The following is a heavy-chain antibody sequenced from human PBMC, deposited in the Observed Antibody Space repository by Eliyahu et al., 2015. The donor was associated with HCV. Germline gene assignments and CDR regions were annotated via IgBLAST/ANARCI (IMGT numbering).Heavy chain of an antibody. Sequence: QVQLEESGGGVVQPGRSLXLSCEXSGFTXSXYGXHWVRQAPGKGLEWVXVISYDGSNKYXADSVKGRFTISRDNSKNTLYLQMNSLRAEDTAVYYCAKRLGSGSHKGMDVWGQGTTVTVSS. J-gene: IGHJ6*02. V-gene: IGHV3-30*18. CDR2: ISYDGSNK. CDR1: GFTXSXYG. D-gene: IGHD1-26*01. CDR3: AKRLGSGSHKGMDV.